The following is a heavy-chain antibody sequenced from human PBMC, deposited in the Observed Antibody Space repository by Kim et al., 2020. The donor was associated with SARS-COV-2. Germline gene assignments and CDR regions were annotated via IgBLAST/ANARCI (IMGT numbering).Heavy chain of an antibody. V-gene: IGHV3-30*04. J-gene: IGHJ6*01. Sequence: GGSLRLSCAASGFTFSSYAMHWVRQAPGKGLEWVAVISYDGSNKYYADSVKGRFTISRDNAKNTLYLQMNSLRAEDTAVYYCARDRREVVVAAICYYGM. D-gene: IGHD2-15*01. CDR1: GFTFSSYA. CDR3: ARDRREVVVAAICYYGM. CDR2: ISYDGSNK.